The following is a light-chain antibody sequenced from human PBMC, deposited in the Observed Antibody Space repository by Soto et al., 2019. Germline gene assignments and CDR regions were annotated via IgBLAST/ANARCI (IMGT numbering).Light chain of an antibody. J-gene: IGKJ1*01. V-gene: IGKV3-11*01. CDR2: DAS. CDR3: QQRSNWLWT. Sequence: EIVLTQSPGTLSLSPGETATLSCRASQSVSSYLAWYQQKPGQAPRLLIYDASNRATGIPARFSGSGSGTDFTLTISSLEPEDFAVYYCQQRSNWLWTFGQGTKVDIK. CDR1: QSVSSY.